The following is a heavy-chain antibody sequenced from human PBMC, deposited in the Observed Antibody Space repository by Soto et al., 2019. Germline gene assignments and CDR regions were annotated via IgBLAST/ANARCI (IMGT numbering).Heavy chain of an antibody. V-gene: IGHV4-59*08. CDR3: ARRSSSGCVNWFDP. CDR1: GGSISSYY. J-gene: IGHJ5*02. CDR2: IYYSGTT. Sequence: QVQLQESGPGLVKPSEHLSLTCTVSGGSISSYYWSWIRQPPGTGLEWIGYIYYSGTTNYNPSLKSRVNISVDSSKNHFSRKVSSVTAADTAAYYCARRSSSGCVNWFDPWGQGMLVTVSS. D-gene: IGHD6-19*01.